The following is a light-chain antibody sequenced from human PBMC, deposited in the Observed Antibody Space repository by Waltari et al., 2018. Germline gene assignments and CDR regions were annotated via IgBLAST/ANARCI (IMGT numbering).Light chain of an antibody. CDR3: SSRNGRANQVV. V-gene: IGLV3-19*01. CDR2: GKD. CDR1: SLRTSY. Sequence: SSELTQDPGVSVALGQTIRFTCQGDSLRTSYASWYQLKPGKAPVLVIYGKDKRPSWIPDRISGYSSGTTSSLTITGAQAEDEADYYCSSRNGRANQVVFAGGTKVTVL. J-gene: IGLJ3*02.